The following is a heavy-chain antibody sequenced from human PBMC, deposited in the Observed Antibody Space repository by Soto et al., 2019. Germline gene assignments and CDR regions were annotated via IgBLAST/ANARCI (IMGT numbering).Heavy chain of an antibody. J-gene: IGHJ4*02. CDR3: ARDIVGTPPPQDIVVVPAAMSDY. CDR2: ISAYNGNT. V-gene: IGHV1-18*01. Sequence: ASVKVSCKASGYTFTSYGISWVRQAPGQGLEWMGWISAYNGNTNYAQKLQGRVTMTTDTSTSTAYMELRSLRSDDTAVYYCARDIVGTPPPQDIVVVPAAMSDYWGQGTLVTVSS. CDR1: GYTFTSYG. D-gene: IGHD2-2*01.